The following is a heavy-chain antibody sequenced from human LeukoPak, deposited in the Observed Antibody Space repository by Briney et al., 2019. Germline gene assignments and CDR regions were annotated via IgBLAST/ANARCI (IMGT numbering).Heavy chain of an antibody. CDR2: IRYDGSNK. V-gene: IGHV3-30*02. CDR3: ARAQAHGDYYYYYMDV. D-gene: IGHD3-16*01. CDR1: GFTFSSYG. Sequence: GGSLRLSCAASGFTFSSYGIHWVRQAPGKGLEWVAFIRYDGSNKYHADSVKGRFTISRDNAKNSLYLQMNSLRAEDTAVYYCARAQAHGDYYYYYMDVWGKGTTVTISS. J-gene: IGHJ6*03.